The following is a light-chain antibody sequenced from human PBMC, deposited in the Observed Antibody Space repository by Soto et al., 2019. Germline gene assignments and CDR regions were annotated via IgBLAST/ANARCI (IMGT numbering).Light chain of an antibody. CDR1: QSVSSSF. J-gene: IGKJ1*01. V-gene: IGKV3-20*01. CDR3: QQYGSSPT. Sequence: EIVLTQSPGTLSLSPGERATLSCRASQSVSSSFLAWYPQKPDQAPRLLIYGAYSRTTGIPDRFSGSGSGTDFTLTISRLEPEDFAVYYCQQYGSSPTFGHGTKVEIK. CDR2: GAY.